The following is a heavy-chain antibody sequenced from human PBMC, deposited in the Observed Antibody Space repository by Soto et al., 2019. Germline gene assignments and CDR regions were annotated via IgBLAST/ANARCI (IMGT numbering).Heavy chain of an antibody. CDR3: ARDPAGQLDYFDF. CDR2: TYYRSMWYN. Sequence: KQSQTLSLTCAISGDSVSNNIASWNWIRQSPSRGLEWLGRTYYRSMWYNDYARSMESRISINPETFKNQFSMQLNSVTPEDTAMYFCARDPAGQLDYFDFWGQGTLVTVSS. CDR1: GDSVSNNIAS. D-gene: IGHD6-13*01. J-gene: IGHJ4*02. V-gene: IGHV6-1*01.